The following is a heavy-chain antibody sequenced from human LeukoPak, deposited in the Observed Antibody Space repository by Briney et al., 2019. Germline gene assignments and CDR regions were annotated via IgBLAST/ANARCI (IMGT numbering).Heavy chain of an antibody. D-gene: IGHD3-22*01. Sequence: HPGGSLRLSCAASGFTFSSYAMSWVRQAPGKGLEWVSAISGSGGSTYYADSVKGRFTISRDNSKNTLYLQMNSLRAEDTAVYYCAKPVPYYYDSSGYYGDWGQGTLVTVSS. V-gene: IGHV3-23*01. CDR3: AKPVPYYYDSSGYYGD. CDR1: GFTFSSYA. CDR2: ISGSGGST. J-gene: IGHJ4*02.